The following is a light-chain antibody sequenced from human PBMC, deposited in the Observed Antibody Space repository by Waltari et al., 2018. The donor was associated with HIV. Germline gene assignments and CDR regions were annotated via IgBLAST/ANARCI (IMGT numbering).Light chain of an antibody. Sequence: QSALTQPASVSGSPGQSITISCTGTSSDVGSYYLVYWYQQHPSKAPKLRIYEVSKRPSGVSNLFSGSKSCHTASLTISGLQAEDEADYYCCSYAGSSTFVVFGGGTKLTVL. CDR2: EVS. J-gene: IGLJ2*01. CDR1: SSDVGSYYL. CDR3: CSYAGSSTFVV. V-gene: IGLV2-23*02.